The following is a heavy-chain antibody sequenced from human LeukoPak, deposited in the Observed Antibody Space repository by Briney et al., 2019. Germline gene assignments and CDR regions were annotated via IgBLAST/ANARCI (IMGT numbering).Heavy chain of an antibody. V-gene: IGHV3-48*03. CDR1: GFTFSSYE. CDR3: ARDSRSSGYYYRY. Sequence: GGFLRLSCAASGFTFSSYEMNWVRQAPGKGLEWVSYISSSGSTIYYADSVKGRFTISRDNAKNSLYLQMNSLRAEDTAVYYCARDSRSSGYYYRYWGQGTLVTVSS. D-gene: IGHD3-22*01. CDR2: ISSSGSTI. J-gene: IGHJ4*02.